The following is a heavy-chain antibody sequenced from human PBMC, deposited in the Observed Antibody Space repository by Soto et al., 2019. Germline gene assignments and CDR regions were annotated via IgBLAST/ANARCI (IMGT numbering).Heavy chain of an antibody. Sequence: SETLSLTCTVSGGSISSSSYYWGWIRQPPGKGLEWIGSIYYSGSTYYNPSLKSRVTISVDTSKNQFSLKLSSVTAADTAVYYCARQTDGSGSYYNVGWFDPWGQGTLVTVSS. J-gene: IGHJ5*02. D-gene: IGHD3-10*01. CDR3: ARQTDGSGSYYNVGWFDP. CDR1: GGSISSSSYY. V-gene: IGHV4-39*01. CDR2: IYYSGST.